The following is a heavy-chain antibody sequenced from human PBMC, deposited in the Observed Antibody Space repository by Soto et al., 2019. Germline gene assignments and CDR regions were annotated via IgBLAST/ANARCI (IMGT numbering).Heavy chain of an antibody. D-gene: IGHD5-18*01. CDR1: GYSFTSYW. V-gene: IGHV5-10-1*01. Sequence: GESLKISCKGSGYSFTSYWISWVRQMPGKGLEWMGRTDPSDSYTNYSPSFQGHVTISADKSISTAYLQWSSLKASDTAMYYCASVDTAMVTTSSLFYYGMDVWGQGTTVTVSS. CDR3: ASVDTAMVTTSSLFYYGMDV. CDR2: TDPSDSYT. J-gene: IGHJ6*02.